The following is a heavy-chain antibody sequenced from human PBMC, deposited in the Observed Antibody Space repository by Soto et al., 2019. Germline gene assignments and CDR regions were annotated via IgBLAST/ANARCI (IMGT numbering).Heavy chain of an antibody. CDR3: AREALFRMDV. V-gene: IGHV1-8*01. CDR1: GSTFTSYD. J-gene: IGHJ6*02. D-gene: IGHD3-10*02. Sequence: QVQLVQAGAEVKKPGASVKVSCKAYGSTFTSYDINWVRQATGQGLEWMGWMNPNSGNTVYAQKFQGRVTMTRNTSIMTAYMELSSLRSEDTAVYYCAREALFRMDVWGQGTTVTVSS. CDR2: MNPNSGNT.